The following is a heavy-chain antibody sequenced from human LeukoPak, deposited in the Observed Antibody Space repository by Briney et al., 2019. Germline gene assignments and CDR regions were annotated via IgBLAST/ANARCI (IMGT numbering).Heavy chain of an antibody. V-gene: IGHV4-31*03. J-gene: IGHJ4*02. D-gene: IGHD6-19*01. CDR3: AGTAVAGTGGDY. Sequence: PSETLSLTCTVSGGSISSGSYYWSWIRQHPGKGLEWIGYIYYSGSTYYNPSLKSRVTISVDTSKNQFSLKLSSVTAADTAVYYCAGTAVAGTGGDYWGQGTLVTVSS. CDR1: GGSISSGSYY. CDR2: IYYSGST.